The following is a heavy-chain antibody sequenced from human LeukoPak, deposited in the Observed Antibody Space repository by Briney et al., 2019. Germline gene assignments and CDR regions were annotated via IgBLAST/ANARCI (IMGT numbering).Heavy chain of an antibody. V-gene: IGHV1-2*02. J-gene: IGHJ3*02. CDR3: ARPIRGSYVEDAFDM. CDR1: GYTFIDYY. CDR2: INPSSGGT. Sequence: ASVKVSCKTSGYTFIDYYLHWVRQAPGQGLEWMGWINPSSGGTKYVQKFQGRVTMTRDTSISTGYMELSRLRSDDTAVYYCARPIRGSYVEDAFDMWGQGTMVTVSA. D-gene: IGHD3-16*01.